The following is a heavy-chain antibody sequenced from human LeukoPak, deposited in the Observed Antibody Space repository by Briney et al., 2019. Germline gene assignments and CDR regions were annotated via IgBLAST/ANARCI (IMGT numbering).Heavy chain of an antibody. CDR1: GFTFSSPW. CDR3: TTDLFAMILF. V-gene: IGHV3-15*01. D-gene: IGHD2-8*01. J-gene: IGHJ4*02. Sequence: KTGGSLRLSCAASGFTFSSPWMNWVRQAPGKGLEWVGRIKSKNEGGRTDYAVPVRGRFTISRDDSKNTLYLQMNSLQIEDTAVYYCTTDLFAMILFWGQGALVTVSS. CDR2: IKSKNEGGRT.